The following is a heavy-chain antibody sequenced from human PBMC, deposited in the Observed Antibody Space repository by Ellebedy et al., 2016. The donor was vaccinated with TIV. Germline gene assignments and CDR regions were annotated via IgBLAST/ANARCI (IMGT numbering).Heavy chain of an antibody. D-gene: IGHD3-16*01. CDR1: GFSFNMYA. CDR3: ARGPVPGGPGY. Sequence: GGSLRLSXVVSGFSFNMYAMHWVRQAPGRGLEWLAFISFDGNSQHYADSVKGRFTISRDNSKSTLYLQMNSLRPEDTAVYYCARGPVPGGPGYWGQGTLVTVSS. V-gene: IGHV3-30-3*01. J-gene: IGHJ4*02. CDR2: ISFDGNSQ.